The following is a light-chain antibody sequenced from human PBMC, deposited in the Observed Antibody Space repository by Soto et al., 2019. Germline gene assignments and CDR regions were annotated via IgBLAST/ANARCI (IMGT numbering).Light chain of an antibody. CDR3: QQRSNWPPIT. J-gene: IGKJ5*01. CDR1: QSVSSSY. Sequence: ETVLTQSPGTLSLSPGERATLSCRASQSVSSSYLAWYQQKPGQAPRLLIYGASNRATGIPARFSGGGSGTDFTLTIDNLEPEDFAIYYCQQRSNWPPITFGQGTRLEIK. CDR2: GAS. V-gene: IGKV3D-20*02.